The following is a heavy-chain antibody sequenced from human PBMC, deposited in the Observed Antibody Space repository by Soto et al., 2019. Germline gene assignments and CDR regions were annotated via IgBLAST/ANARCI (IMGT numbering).Heavy chain of an antibody. V-gene: IGHV5-10-1*01. D-gene: IGHD3-10*01. Sequence: PGESLKISCKGSGYSFTSYWISWVRQMPGKGLEWMGRIDPSDSYTIYSPSFQGHVTISADKSISTAYLQWSSLKASDTAMYYCARVAGGSGSYSGYYYYYGMDVWGQGTTVTVSS. CDR2: IDPSDSYT. CDR1: GYSFTSYW. J-gene: IGHJ6*02. CDR3: ARVAGGSGSYSGYYYYYGMDV.